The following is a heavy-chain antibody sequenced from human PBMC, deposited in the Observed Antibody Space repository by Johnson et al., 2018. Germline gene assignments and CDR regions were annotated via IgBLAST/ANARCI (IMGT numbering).Heavy chain of an antibody. CDR3: AKDISGTTAYYYGMDV. Sequence: QVQLVQSGGGVVQPGRSRRLSCAASGFTFSSYGMHWVRQAPGKGLEWVAVISYDGSNKYYADSVKGRFTISRDNSKNTLYLQMNSLRAEDTAGYYWAKDISGTTAYYYGMDVWGQGTTVTVSS. J-gene: IGHJ6*02. CDR2: ISYDGSNK. CDR1: GFTFSSYG. V-gene: IGHV3-30*18. D-gene: IGHD1-1*01.